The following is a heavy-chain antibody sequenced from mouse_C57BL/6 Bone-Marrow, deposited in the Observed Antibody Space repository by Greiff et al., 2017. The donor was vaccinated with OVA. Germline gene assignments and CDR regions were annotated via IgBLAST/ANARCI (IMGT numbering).Heavy chain of an antibody. V-gene: IGHV1-69*01. D-gene: IGHD2-3*01. Sequence: QVQLQQPGAELVMPGASVKLSCKASGYTFTSYWMHWVKQRPGQGLEWIGEIDPSDSYTTYNQQFKGKSTLTVDKSSSTAYMQLSSLTSEDSAVYYCARRRWLLFYAMDYWGQGTSVTVSS. CDR3: ARRRWLLFYAMDY. J-gene: IGHJ4*01. CDR2: IDPSDSYT. CDR1: GYTFTSYW.